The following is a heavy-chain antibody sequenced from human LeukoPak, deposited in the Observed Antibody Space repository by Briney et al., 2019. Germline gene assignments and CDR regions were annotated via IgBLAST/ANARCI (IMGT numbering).Heavy chain of an antibody. D-gene: IGHD1-26*01. CDR2: MNPNSGNT. J-gene: IGHJ4*02. Sequence: ASVEVSCKASGYTFTSYDINWVRQATGQGLEWMGWMNPNSGNTGYAQKFQGRVTMTRNTSISTAYMELSSLRSEDTAVYYCAVPEGSAPGFDYWGQGTLVTVSS. CDR1: GYTFTSYD. CDR3: AVPEGSAPGFDY. V-gene: IGHV1-8*01.